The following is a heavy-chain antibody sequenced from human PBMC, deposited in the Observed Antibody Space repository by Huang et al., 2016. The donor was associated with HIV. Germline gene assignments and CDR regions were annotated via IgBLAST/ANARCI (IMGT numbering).Heavy chain of an antibody. D-gene: IGHD6-19*01. Sequence: QVQVVESGGGVVQPGGSLRLSCAASGFTSSSHGMHWVGQAPGKGREWVAFIQYDGSNKYFADSVKGRFNMSRDNSKNTLYLQMNSLRGEDTAVYYCVKETVQWLVTYWGQGTLVTVSS. V-gene: IGHV3-30*02. CDR2: IQYDGSNK. CDR1: GFTSSSHG. CDR3: VKETVQWLVTY. J-gene: IGHJ4*02.